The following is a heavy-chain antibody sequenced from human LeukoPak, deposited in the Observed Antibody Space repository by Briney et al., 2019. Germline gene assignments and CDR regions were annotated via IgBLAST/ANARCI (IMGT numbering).Heavy chain of an antibody. J-gene: IGHJ4*02. Sequence: GASVKVSCKASGYTFTSYGISWVRQAPGQGLEWMGWISAYNGNTNYAQKLQGRVTMTTDTSTSTAYMELRSLRSDDTAVYYCARESITMVRGVTGTADYWGQGTLVTVSS. CDR3: ARESITMVRGVTGTADY. D-gene: IGHD3-10*01. CDR2: ISAYNGNT. V-gene: IGHV1-18*01. CDR1: GYTFTSYG.